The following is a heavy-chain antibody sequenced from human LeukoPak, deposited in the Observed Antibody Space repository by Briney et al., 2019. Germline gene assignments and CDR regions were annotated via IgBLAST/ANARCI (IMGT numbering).Heavy chain of an antibody. Sequence: GESLKISCKGSGYRFTSYWIGWVRQMPGKGLEWMGIIYPGDSDTRYSPSFQGQVTISADKSISTAYLQWSSLKASDTAMYYCARHALPHYDILTGYSKGHNWFDPWGQGTLVTVSS. J-gene: IGHJ5*02. CDR2: IYPGDSDT. CDR1: GYRFTSYW. CDR3: ARHALPHYDILTGYSKGHNWFDP. V-gene: IGHV5-51*01. D-gene: IGHD3-9*01.